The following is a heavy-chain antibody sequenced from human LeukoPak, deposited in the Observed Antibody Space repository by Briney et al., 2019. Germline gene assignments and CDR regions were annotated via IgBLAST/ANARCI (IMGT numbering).Heavy chain of an antibody. CDR2: ISWNSGSI. J-gene: IGHJ4*02. CDR1: GFTFDDYA. D-gene: IGHD3-22*01. V-gene: IGHV3-9*01. CDR3: AKGYYYDSSGSIIGD. Sequence: PGGSLRLSCAASGFTFDDYAMHWVRQAPGKGLEWVSGISWNSGSIGYADSVKGRFTISRDNAKNSLYLQMNSLRAEDTALYYCAKGYYYDSSGSIIGDWGQGTLVTVSS.